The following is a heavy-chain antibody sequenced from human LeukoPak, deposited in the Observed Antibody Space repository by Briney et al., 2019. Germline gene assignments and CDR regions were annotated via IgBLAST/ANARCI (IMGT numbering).Heavy chain of an antibody. CDR1: VGSTSASY. CDR3: ARVGDWYDLVY. CDR2: ISYTVTS. J-gene: IGHJ4*02. D-gene: IGHD1-1*01. Sequence: LGTLSLSCALSVGSTSASYRSWVPQPPGKGREWIGYISYTVTSNYNPSLTSRVSISVDTYKNQFSLKFSTVTAADAAVYYYARVGDWYDLVYWGQGTLVTVSS. V-gene: IGHV4-59*01.